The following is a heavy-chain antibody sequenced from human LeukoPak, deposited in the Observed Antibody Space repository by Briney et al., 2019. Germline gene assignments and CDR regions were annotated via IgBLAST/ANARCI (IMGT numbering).Heavy chain of an antibody. D-gene: IGHD6-19*01. CDR1: GFTFSGYA. CDR3: ARVSSSGWYVDY. V-gene: IGHV3-30*04. CDR2: ISYDGSNK. J-gene: IGHJ4*02. Sequence: PGRSLRLSCAASGFTFSGYAMHWVRQAPGKGLEWVAVISYDGSNKYYADSVKGRFTISRDNSKNTLYLQMNSLRAEDTAVYYCARVSSSGWYVDYWGQGTLVTVSS.